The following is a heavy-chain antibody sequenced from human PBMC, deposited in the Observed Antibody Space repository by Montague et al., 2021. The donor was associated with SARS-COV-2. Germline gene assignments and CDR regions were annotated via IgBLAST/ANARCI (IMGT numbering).Heavy chain of an antibody. CDR1: GGSFSDYH. CDR3: ARATRSIVVLNWFDP. Sequence: SETLSLTCAVYGGSFSDYHWSWIRQPPGGGLERIGRINHGGSTKYNPSLKSRVTISVDTSKSQFSLKLSSVTAADTAVYYCARATRSIVVLNWFDPWGQGTLVTVSS. D-gene: IGHD3-22*01. J-gene: IGHJ5*02. CDR2: INHGGST. V-gene: IGHV4-34*01.